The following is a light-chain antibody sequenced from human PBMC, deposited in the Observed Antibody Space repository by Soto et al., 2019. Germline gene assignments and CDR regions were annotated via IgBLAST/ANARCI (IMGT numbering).Light chain of an antibody. CDR2: WAS. CDR1: QSVLYSSNNKNY. V-gene: IGKV4-1*01. J-gene: IGKJ4*01. Sequence: DIVMTQSPDSLAVSLGERATINCKSSQSVLYSSNNKNYLAWYQQKPGQPPKLLIYWASTRESGVPDRFSGSGSVTDFTLTISSLQAEDVAVYYCQQYCSTPFTFGGGTKVEIK. CDR3: QQYCSTPFT.